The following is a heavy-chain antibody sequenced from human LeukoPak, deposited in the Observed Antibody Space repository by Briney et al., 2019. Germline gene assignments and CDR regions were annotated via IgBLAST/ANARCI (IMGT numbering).Heavy chain of an antibody. V-gene: IGHV3-53*01. CDR2: IYSGGST. D-gene: IGHD5-12*01. Sequence: GGSLRLSCAASGFTFTSYAMSWVRQAPGKGLEWVSVIYSGGSTYYADSVKGRFTISRDNSKNTLYLQMNSLRAEDTAVYYCARDIGGYDAYYYYGMDVWGQGTTVTVSS. CDR3: ARDIGGYDAYYYYGMDV. CDR1: GFTFTSYA. J-gene: IGHJ6*02.